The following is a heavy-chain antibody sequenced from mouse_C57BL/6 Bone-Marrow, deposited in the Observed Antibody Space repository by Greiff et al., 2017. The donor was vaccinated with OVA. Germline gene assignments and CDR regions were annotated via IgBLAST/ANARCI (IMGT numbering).Heavy chain of an antibody. D-gene: IGHD2-3*01. CDR1: GYSITSGYD. J-gene: IGHJ4*01. Sequence: EVKLQESGPGMVKPSQSLSLTCTVTGYSITSGYDWHWIRHFPGNKLEWMGYISYSGSTNYNPSLKSRISITHDTSKNHFFLKLNSVTTEDTATYYCARVGDDGYAMDYWGQGTSVTVSS. CDR2: ISYSGST. CDR3: ARVGDDGYAMDY. V-gene: IGHV3-1*01.